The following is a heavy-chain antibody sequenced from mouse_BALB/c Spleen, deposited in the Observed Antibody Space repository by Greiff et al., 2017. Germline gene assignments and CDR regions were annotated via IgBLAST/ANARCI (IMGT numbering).Heavy chain of an antibody. V-gene: IGHV5-17*02. Sequence: EVNVVESGGGLVQPGGSRKLSCAASGFTFSSFGMHWVRQAPEKGLEWVAYISSGSSTIYYADTVKGRFTISRDNPKNTLFLQMTSLRSEDTAMYYCARSRYYGSRDYFDYWGQGTTLTVSS. CDR2: ISSGSSTI. J-gene: IGHJ2*01. CDR1: GFTFSSFG. D-gene: IGHD1-1*01. CDR3: ARSRYYGSRDYFDY.